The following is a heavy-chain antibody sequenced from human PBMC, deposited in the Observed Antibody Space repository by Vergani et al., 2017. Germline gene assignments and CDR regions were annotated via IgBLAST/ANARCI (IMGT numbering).Heavy chain of an antibody. V-gene: IGHV3-30-3*01. J-gene: IGHJ4*02. CDR1: GFALNRHA. CDR3: VRDRGLCAGCMCYTEACDY. D-gene: IGHD2-2*02. Sequence: QVQLVESGGGVVQPGTSLRLSCVVSGFALNRHAMYWVRQAPGKGLEWVVGISFDGTNEYYPDLVKGRFTISRDIAKNTLYLQVRSLRLEDTGVYHCVRDRGLCAGCMCYTEACDYWGQGTPVTVSS. CDR2: ISFDGTNE.